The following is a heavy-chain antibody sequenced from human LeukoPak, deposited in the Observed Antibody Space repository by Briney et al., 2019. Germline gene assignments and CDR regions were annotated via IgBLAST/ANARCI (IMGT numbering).Heavy chain of an antibody. CDR1: GFTLSNYD. V-gene: IGHV3-21*01. CDR2: ISTSSRYI. Sequence: PGGSLRLSCAASGFTLSNYDMNWVRQAPGKGLEWVSSISTSSRYIYYKDSVRGRFTISRDDAKNSLYLEMNSLRAEDTAAYYCARADCSSSTCYLRRSWFDPWGQGTLVTVPS. CDR3: ARADCSSSTCYLRRSWFDP. D-gene: IGHD2-2*01. J-gene: IGHJ5*02.